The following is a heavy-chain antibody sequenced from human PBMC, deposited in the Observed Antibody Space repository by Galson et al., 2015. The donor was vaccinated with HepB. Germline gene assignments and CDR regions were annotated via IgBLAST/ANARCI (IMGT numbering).Heavy chain of an antibody. CDR2: IIPILGLT. J-gene: IGHJ4*02. CDR3: ATDRDGYNYAFIDY. D-gene: IGHD5-24*01. Sequence: SVKVSCKASGGTFNTYGISWVRQAPGQGLEWMGRIIPILGLTNYAQRFQGRVTITADKSTTTAYMELSSLRSEDTAVYYCATDRDGYNYAFIDYWGQGTLVTVSS. CDR1: GGTFNTYG. V-gene: IGHV1-69*04.